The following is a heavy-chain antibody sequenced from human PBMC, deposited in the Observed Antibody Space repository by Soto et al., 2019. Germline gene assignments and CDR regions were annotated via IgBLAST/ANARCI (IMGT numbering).Heavy chain of an antibody. CDR1: GFTFSSYG. CDR2: IWYDGSNK. Sequence: GGSLRLSCAASGFTFSSYGMHWVRQAPGKGLEWVAVIWYDGSNKYYADSVKGRFTISRDNSKNTVYLQMNSLRAEDTAVYYCAVDYRECCGGYCYSIDYWGPGTLVTVSS. V-gene: IGHV3-33*08. J-gene: IGHJ4*02. D-gene: IGHD2-21*01. CDR3: AVDYRECCGGYCYSIDY.